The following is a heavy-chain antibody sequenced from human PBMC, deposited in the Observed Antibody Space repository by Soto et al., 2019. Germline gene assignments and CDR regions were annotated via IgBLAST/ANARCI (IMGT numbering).Heavy chain of an antibody. Sequence: HPGGSLRLSCAASGFTFSSFALRWVRQAPGKGLEWLAVISSDVVNYYYAESVKGRFTISRNNSKNTLYLQMNSLRKEDTAVYYCARGGAWTPEGLGYWGQGTLVTVSS. CDR2: ISSDVVNY. D-gene: IGHD2-15*01. CDR3: ARGGAWTPEGLGY. J-gene: IGHJ4*02. V-gene: IGHV3-30-3*01. CDR1: GFTFSSFA.